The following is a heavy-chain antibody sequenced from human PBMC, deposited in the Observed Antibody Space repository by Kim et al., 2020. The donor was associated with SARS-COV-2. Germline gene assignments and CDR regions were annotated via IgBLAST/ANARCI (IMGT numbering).Heavy chain of an antibody. CDR3: AREDTTDY. V-gene: IGHV3-7*03. D-gene: IGHD1-1*01. CDR1: GFSFSSHW. CDR2: IKGDGSEK. Sequence: LSLTCAASGFSFSSHWMSWVRQAPGKGLDWVASIKGDGSEKHYVDSVKGRFTISRDNAKNSLYLQMDSLRAEDTAVYYCAREDTTDYWGQGTLVTVS. J-gene: IGHJ4*02.